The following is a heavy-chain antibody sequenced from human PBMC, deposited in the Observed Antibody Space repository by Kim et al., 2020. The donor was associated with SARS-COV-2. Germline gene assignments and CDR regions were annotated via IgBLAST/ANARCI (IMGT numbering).Heavy chain of an antibody. V-gene: IGHV4-61*01. J-gene: IGHJ6*02. CDR2: IYYSGST. D-gene: IGHD4-17*01. CDR3: ARDQNDYEGYYGMDV. Sequence: SETLSLTCTVSGGSVSSGSYYWSWIRQPPGKGLEWIGYIYYSGSTNYNPSLKSRVTISVDTSKNQFSLKLSSVTAADTAVYYCARDQNDYEGYYGMDVWGQGTTVTVSS. CDR1: GGSVSSGSYY.